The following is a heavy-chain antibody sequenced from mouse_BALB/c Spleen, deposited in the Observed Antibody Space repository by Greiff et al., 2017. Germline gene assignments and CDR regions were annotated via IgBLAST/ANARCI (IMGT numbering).Heavy chain of an antibody. CDR1: GFSLTSYG. CDR2: IWSGGST. J-gene: IGHJ4*01. V-gene: IGHV2-2*02. D-gene: IGHD2-1*01. Sequence: VMLVESGPGLVQPSQSLSITCTVSGFSLTSYGVHWVRQSPGKGLEWLGVIWSGGSTDYNAAFISRLSISKDNSKSQVFFKMNSLQANDTAIYYCARVDYYGNYAYAMDYWGQGTSVTVSS. CDR3: ARVDYYGNYAYAMDY.